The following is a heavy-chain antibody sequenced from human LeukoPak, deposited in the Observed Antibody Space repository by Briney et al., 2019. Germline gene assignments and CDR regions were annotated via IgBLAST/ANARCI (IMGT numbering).Heavy chain of an antibody. CDR1: GFTFSSHC. CDR3: ATDHVAIALFFDS. V-gene: IGHV3-7*01. J-gene: IGHJ4*02. Sequence: GGSLRLSCAASGFTFSSHCMNRVRQAPGKGLEWVSTMNKDGSEKYYADSVKGRFTISRDNAKNSLYLQMNSLRAEDTAVYYCATDHVAIALFFDSWGQGTLVTVSS. D-gene: IGHD2-15*01. CDR2: MNKDGSEK.